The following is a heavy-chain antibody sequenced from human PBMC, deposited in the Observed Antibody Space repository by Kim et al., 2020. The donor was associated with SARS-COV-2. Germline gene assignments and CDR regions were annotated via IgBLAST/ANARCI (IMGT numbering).Heavy chain of an antibody. Sequence: GGSLRLSCAASGFTFSSYAMHWVRQAPGKGLEWVAVISYDGSNKYYADSVKGRFTISRDNSKNTLYLQMNSLRAEDTAVYYCARDEQQLVWDQSYFDYWGQGTLVTVSS. V-gene: IGHV3-30*04. CDR2: ISYDGSNK. J-gene: IGHJ4*02. D-gene: IGHD6-13*01. CDR3: ARDEQQLVWDQSYFDY. CDR1: GFTFSSYA.